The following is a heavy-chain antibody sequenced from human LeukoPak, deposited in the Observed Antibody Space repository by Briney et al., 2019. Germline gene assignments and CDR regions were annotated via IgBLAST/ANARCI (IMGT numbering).Heavy chain of an antibody. CDR1: GGSISSYY. V-gene: IGHV4-59*01. D-gene: IGHD4-17*01. CDR2: IYYSWST. CDR3: ARVSYGDYEYYFDY. J-gene: IGHJ4*02. Sequence: SETLSLTCTVSGGSISSYYWSWIRQPPRKGLEWIGYIYYSWSTNYNPSLKSRVTISVDTSKNQFSLKLSSVTAADTAVYYCARVSYGDYEYYFDYWGQGTLVTVSS.